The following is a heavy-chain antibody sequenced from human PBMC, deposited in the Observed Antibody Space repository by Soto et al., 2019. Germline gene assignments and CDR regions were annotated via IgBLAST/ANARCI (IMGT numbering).Heavy chain of an antibody. J-gene: IGHJ4*02. CDR2: ISGSGGST. V-gene: IGHV3-23*01. CDR1: GFTFSSYA. D-gene: IGHD6-19*01. CDR3: AKYSSGWYHPFDY. Sequence: EVQLLESGGGLVQPGGSLRLSCAASGFTFSSYAMSWVRQAPGKGLEWVSAISGSGGSTYYADSVKGRFTISRDNSKNTLYMQMNGLRAEDTAVYDCAKYSSGWYHPFDYWGQGTLVTVSS.